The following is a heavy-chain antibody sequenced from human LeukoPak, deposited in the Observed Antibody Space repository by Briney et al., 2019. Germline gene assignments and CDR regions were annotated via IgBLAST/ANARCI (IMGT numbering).Heavy chain of an antibody. V-gene: IGHV4-31*03. CDR3: ARVQYSSSWYGFDY. CDR2: IYYSGST. CDR1: GGSISSGGYY. Sequence: SETLSLTCTVSGGSISSGGYYWSWIRQHPGKGLEWIGYIYYSGSTYYNPSLKSRVTISVDTSKNQFSLKLSSVAAADTAVYYCARVQYSSSWYGFDYWGQGTLVTVSS. D-gene: IGHD6-13*01. J-gene: IGHJ4*02.